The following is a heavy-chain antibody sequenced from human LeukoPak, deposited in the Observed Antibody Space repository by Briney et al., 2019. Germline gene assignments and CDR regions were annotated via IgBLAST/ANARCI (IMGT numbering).Heavy chain of an antibody. Sequence: SETLSLTRTVSGDSVSSTTSYWTWIRQPPGQGLEYIGSIFYSGITSYNPSLKSRVTMSVDTSKNQFSLKLNSVTAADTAVYFCARQLAGLFFNSWGQGTLVAVSS. V-gene: IGHV4-39*01. CDR2: IFYSGIT. J-gene: IGHJ5*01. CDR1: GDSVSSTTSY. CDR3: ARQLAGLFFNS. D-gene: IGHD6-19*01.